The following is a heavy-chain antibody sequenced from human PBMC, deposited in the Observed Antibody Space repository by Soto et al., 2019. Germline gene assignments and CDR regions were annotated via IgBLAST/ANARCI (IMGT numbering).Heavy chain of an antibody. CDR2: INRSGSTI. J-gene: IGHJ4*02. CDR3: ARGFYFAF. D-gene: IGHD3-10*01. Sequence: GGSLRLSCAASGFSFNSHEMNWVRQAPGKGPELVANINRSGSTIYYADSVKGRFTISRDDAKNSLYLQMNSLRAEDTAIYYCARGFYFAFWGQGTLVTVSS. V-gene: IGHV3-48*03. CDR1: GFSFNSHE.